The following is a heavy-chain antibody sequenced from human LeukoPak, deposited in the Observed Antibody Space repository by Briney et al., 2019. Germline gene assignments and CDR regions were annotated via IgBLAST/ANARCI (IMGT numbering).Heavy chain of an antibody. CDR3: ARGDNSGWRNVYYFDY. CDR1: GFTFRSYS. D-gene: IGHD6-19*01. J-gene: IGHJ4*02. V-gene: IGHV3-21*01. Sequence: GGSLRLSCAASGFTFRSYSMNWVRQAPGKGLEWVSSISSSSRYIYYADSVKGRFTISRDNAKNSLYLQMNSLRAEDTAVYYCARGDNSGWRNVYYFDYWGQGTLVTVSS. CDR2: ISSSSRYI.